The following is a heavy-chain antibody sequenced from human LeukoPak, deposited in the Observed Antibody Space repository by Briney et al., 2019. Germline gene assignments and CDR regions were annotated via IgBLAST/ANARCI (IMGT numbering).Heavy chain of an antibody. CDR2: IIPIFGTA. Sequence: SVKVSCKASGGSFSNYAISWVRQAPGQGLEWMGGIIPIFGTANYAQKLQGRVTITADESTSTAYMELSSLRSEDTAVYYCARDSYLGNWFDPWGQGTLVTVSS. V-gene: IGHV1-69*01. D-gene: IGHD3-3*02. J-gene: IGHJ5*02. CDR1: GGSFSNYA. CDR3: ARDSYLGNWFDP.